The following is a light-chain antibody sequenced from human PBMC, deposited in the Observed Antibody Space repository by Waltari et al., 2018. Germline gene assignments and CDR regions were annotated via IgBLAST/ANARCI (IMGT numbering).Light chain of an antibody. V-gene: IGKV1-33*01. J-gene: IGKJ2*01. CDR1: HDISNY. CDR3: QQFDNLVYT. CDR2: DAS. Sequence: DIQMTQSPSSLSASVGDRVTITCPASHDISNYLNWYQQQPGKAPQLLIYDASNLETGVPSRFSGSGSGTDFSFTISSLQPEDIATYYCQQFDNLVYTFGQGTKLEIK.